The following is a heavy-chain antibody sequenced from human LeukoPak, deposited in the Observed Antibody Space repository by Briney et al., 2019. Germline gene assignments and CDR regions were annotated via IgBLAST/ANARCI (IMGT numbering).Heavy chain of an antibody. CDR1: GGSISSYY. CDR2: IYYSGST. D-gene: IGHD3-10*01. V-gene: IGHV4-59*08. CDR3: ARVGTGTEWFGETKPYYFDY. J-gene: IGHJ4*02. Sequence: PSETLSLTRTVSGGSISSYYWSWIRQPPGKGLEWIGYIYYSGSTNYNPSLKSRVTISVDTSKNQFSLKLSSVTAADTAVYYCARVGTGTEWFGETKPYYFDYWGQGTLVTVSS.